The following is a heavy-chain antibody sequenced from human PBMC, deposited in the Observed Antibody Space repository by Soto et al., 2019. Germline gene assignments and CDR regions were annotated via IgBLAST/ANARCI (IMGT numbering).Heavy chain of an antibody. CDR2: IYTSGST. CDR3: ARERREEIHDGYDLDC. D-gene: IGHD5-12*01. V-gene: IGHV4-4*07. J-gene: IGHJ4*02. Sequence: SETLSLTCTVSGGSINDYYWGWIRQPAGKGLEWIGRIYTSGSTDYNPSLKSRVTISIDTSKNQFYLKVNSMTAADTAVYYCARERREEIHDGYDLDCWGQGTMVTVS. CDR1: GGSINDYY.